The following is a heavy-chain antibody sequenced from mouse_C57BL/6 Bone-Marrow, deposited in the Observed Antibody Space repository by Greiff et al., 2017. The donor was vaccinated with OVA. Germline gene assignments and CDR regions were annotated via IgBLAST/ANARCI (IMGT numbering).Heavy chain of an antibody. J-gene: IGHJ3*01. V-gene: IGHV5-17*01. Sequence: EVKLVESGGGLVKPGGSLKLSCAASGFTFSDYGMHWVRQAPEKGLEWVAYISSGSSTIYYADTVKGRFTISRDNAKNTLFLQMTILRSEDTAMYYGARGGDYDGSLFDYGGQGTLVTVSA. CDR2: ISSGSSTI. CDR1: GFTFSDYG. CDR3: ARGGDYDGSLFDY. D-gene: IGHD1-1*02.